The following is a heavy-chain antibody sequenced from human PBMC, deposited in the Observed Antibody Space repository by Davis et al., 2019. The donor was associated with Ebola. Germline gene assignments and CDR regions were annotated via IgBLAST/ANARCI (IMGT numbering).Heavy chain of an antibody. CDR2: INHSGSA. V-gene: IGHV4-34*01. Sequence: SETLSLTCAVYGGSFSGYYWSWIRQPPGKGLEWIGEINHSGSANYNRSLKSRVTVSIDPSKNHFSLKLTSVTAADAAIYYCARAYAILGLYYLDHWGQGTLVTVSS. CDR1: GGSFSGYY. CDR3: ARAYAILGLYYLDH. D-gene: IGHD2-8*01. J-gene: IGHJ4*02.